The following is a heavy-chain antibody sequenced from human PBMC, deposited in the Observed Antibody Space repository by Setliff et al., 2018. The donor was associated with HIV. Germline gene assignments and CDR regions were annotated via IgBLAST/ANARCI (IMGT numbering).Heavy chain of an antibody. D-gene: IGHD3-3*01. CDR3: ARDPMRAVGVDFWSSTNNWFGP. J-gene: IGHJ5*02. Sequence: ASVKVSCKSSGYTFSDYYMHWVRQAPGQGLEWMGIMNAKSGRTHYARKSQGRVTMTRDTATSTVYMELSSLRSEDTAVYYCARDPMRAVGVDFWSSTNNWFGPWGHGTLVAVAS. CDR2: MNAKSGRT. CDR1: GYTFSDYY. V-gene: IGHV1-46*01.